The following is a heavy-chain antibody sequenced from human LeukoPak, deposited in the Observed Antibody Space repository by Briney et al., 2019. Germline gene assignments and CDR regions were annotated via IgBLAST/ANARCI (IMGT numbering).Heavy chain of an antibody. CDR2: ISSSGSNI. J-gene: IGHJ2*01. CDR1: GFTFSDYY. D-gene: IGHD3-9*01. CDR3: AMVLTGYRGYFGL. Sequence: GGLLRLSCAASGFTFSDYYMSSIRQAPGKGLEWVSYISSSGSNIYYADSVKGRFTISRDNAKNSLYLQMNSLRAEDTAVYYCAMVLTGYRGYFGLWGRGTLVTVSS. V-gene: IGHV3-11*01.